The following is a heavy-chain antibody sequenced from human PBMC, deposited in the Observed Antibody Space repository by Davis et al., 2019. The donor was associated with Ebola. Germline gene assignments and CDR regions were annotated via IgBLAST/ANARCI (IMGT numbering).Heavy chain of an antibody. Sequence: SETLSLTCNVSGGSISFYYWNWIRQAPGKGLEWIGDIFYNGITNYNPSLKSRLTISIDTSTNQFSLKLRSVTAADTAMYYCARANTGMVPPEIDSWGQGVLVTVSS. V-gene: IGHV4-59*01. CDR1: GGSISFYY. CDR3: ARANTGMVPPEIDS. D-gene: IGHD5-18*01. CDR2: IFYNGIT. J-gene: IGHJ4*02.